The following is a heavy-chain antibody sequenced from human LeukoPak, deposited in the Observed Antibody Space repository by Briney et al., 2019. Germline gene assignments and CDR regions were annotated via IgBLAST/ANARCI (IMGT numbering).Heavy chain of an antibody. V-gene: IGHV1-46*01. CDR1: GYTFTSYY. J-gene: IGHJ5*02. Sequence: ASVKVSCKASGYTFTSYYIHWVRQAPGQGPEWMGIIYPSGGSTTYAQKFQGRVTMTRDMSTSTVYMELSSLRSEDTAVYYCARGSGYYYGSGIRSGWFDPWGQGTLVTVSS. CDR2: IYPSGGST. D-gene: IGHD3-10*01. CDR3: ARGSGYYYGSGIRSGWFDP.